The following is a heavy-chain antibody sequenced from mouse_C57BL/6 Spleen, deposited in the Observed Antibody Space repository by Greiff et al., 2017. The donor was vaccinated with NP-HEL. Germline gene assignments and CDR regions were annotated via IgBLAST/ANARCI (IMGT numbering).Heavy chain of an antibody. CDR3: AIDPDGY. CDR1: GFTFSDYG. V-gene: IGHV5-17*01. CDR2: ISSGSSTI. Sequence: EVKVVESGGGLVKPGGSLKLSCAASGFTFSDYGMHWVRQAPEKGLEWVAYISSGSSTIYYVDTVKGRFTISRDNAKNTLFLQMTSLRSEDTAMYYCAIDPDGYWGQGTTLTVSS. J-gene: IGHJ2*01.